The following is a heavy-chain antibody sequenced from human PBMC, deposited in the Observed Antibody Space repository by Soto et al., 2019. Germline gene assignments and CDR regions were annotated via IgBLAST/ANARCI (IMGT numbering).Heavy chain of an antibody. J-gene: IGHJ5*02. CDR1: GFTVTGNY. Sequence: GGSLRLSCAASGFTVTGNYMSWVRQAPGKGLECVSVIYSGGSTTYADSVSGRFTISRDTSKNTLYLQMNSLRADDTAVYYCAYDSEKRNCGGGDCGAWGQGT. CDR3: AYDSEKRNCGGGDCGA. D-gene: IGHD2-21*02. V-gene: IGHV3-66*01. CDR2: IYSGGST.